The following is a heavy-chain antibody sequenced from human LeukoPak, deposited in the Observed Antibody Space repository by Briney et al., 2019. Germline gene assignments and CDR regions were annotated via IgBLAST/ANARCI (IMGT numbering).Heavy chain of an antibody. D-gene: IGHD3-3*01. V-gene: IGHV4-30-4*07. J-gene: IGHJ4*02. CDR3: AREIFGALAFQH. CDR2: IYYRGAT. Sequence: PSQTLSLTCGVSGGSISSGGYSWNWIRQPPGKGLEWIGYIYYRGATSYNPSLKSRITMSVDTSNNQFSLKLSSVTAADTAIYYCAREIFGALAFQHWGQGILVTVSS. CDR1: GGSISSGGYS.